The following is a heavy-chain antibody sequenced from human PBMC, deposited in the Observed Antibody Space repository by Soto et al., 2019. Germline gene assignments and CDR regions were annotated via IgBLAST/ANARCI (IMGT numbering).Heavy chain of an antibody. CDR2: IRSKANSYAT. CDR1: GFTFSGSA. J-gene: IGHJ6*02. CDR3: TNMVRSYYGMDV. D-gene: IGHD3-10*01. V-gene: IGHV3-73*01. Sequence: GESLRLSCAASGFTFSGSAMHWVRQASGKGLEWVGRIRSKANSYATAYAASVKGRFTISRDDSKNTAYLQMNSLKTADMSVYYCTNMVRSYYGMDVWGQGTTVTVSS.